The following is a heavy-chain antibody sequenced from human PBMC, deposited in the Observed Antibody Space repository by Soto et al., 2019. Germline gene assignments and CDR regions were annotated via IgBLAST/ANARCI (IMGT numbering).Heavy chain of an antibody. CDR3: ALNSQKPYYYYGMDV. J-gene: IGHJ6*02. CDR2: IYYSGST. D-gene: IGHD5-18*01. CDR1: GGSISSGGYY. V-gene: IGHV4-31*03. Sequence: SETLSLTCTVSGGSISSGGYYWSWIRQHPGKGLEWIGYIYYSGSTYYNPSLKSRVTISVDTSKNQFSLKLSSVTAADTAVYYCALNSQKPYYYYGMDVWGQGTTVTVSS.